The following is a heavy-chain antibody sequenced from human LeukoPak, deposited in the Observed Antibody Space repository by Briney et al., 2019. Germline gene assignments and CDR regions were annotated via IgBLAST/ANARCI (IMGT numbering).Heavy chain of an antibody. CDR3: AADQGWDYDILTGYYLGMDV. D-gene: IGHD3-9*01. CDR1: GFTFTSSA. J-gene: IGHJ6*02. V-gene: IGHV1-58*02. CDR2: IVVGSGNT. Sequence: SVKVSCKASGFTFTSSAMQWVRQARGQRLEWIGWIVVGSGNTNYAQKFQERVTITRDMSTSTAYMELSSLRSEDTAVYYCAADQGWDYDILTGYYLGMDVWGQGTTVTVSS.